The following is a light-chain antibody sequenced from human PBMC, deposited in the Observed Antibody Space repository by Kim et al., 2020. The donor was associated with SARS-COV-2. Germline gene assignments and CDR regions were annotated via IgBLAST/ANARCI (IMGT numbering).Light chain of an antibody. V-gene: IGKV1-39*01. Sequence: ASVGDRVTITCRASQSISNYLNWYQEKPGKAPKRLIYAASSLQSGVPSRFSGSGSGTDFTLTISSLQPEDFATYYCQQSYSTPLTFGGGTKVDIK. CDR2: AAS. CDR3: QQSYSTPLT. CDR1: QSISNY. J-gene: IGKJ4*02.